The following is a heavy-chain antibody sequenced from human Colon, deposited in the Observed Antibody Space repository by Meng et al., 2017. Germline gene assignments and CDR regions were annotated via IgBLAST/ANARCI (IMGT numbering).Heavy chain of an antibody. V-gene: IGHV4-61*01. J-gene: IGHJ4*02. CDR3: ARDYWGSLDF. D-gene: IGHD3-16*01. Sequence: QVQLQESGPGLVRPSATLSLTCNVSGGSVSSASYYWSWIRQPPGKGLEWIGYARIDYANTNYNPSLKSRVNVSLDTSKNQFSLNVRSVTAADTAVYYCARDYWGSLDFWGQGILVTVSS. CDR2: ARIDYANT. CDR1: GGSVSSASYY.